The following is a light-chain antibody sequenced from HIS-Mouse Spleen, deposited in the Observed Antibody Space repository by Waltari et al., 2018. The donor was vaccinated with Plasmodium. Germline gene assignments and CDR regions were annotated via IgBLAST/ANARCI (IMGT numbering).Light chain of an antibody. Sequence: EIVMTQSPATLSVSPGERATPSCRARQSVSSNLAWYQQNPGQAPRLLIYGASTRATGIPARFSSSGSGTEFTLTISSLQSEDFAVYYCQQYNNWSFTVGPGTKVDIK. J-gene: IGKJ3*01. CDR2: GAS. CDR3: QQYNNWSFT. CDR1: QSVSSN. V-gene: IGKV3-15*01.